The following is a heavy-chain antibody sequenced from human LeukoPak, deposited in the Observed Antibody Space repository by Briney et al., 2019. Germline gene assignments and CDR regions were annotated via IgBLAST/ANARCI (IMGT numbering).Heavy chain of an antibody. V-gene: IGHV3-49*03. J-gene: IGHJ4*02. CDR2: IRSKAYGETA. CDR1: GFTFGDYA. CDR3: TRDRGAYNLYDY. Sequence: GGSLRLSCTVSGFTFGDYAMSWIRQAPGKGLEWVCFIRSKAYGETADYAASVKGRFTISRDDSKAIAYLQMNSLKTEDTAVYHCTRDRGAYNLYDYWGQGTLVTVSS. D-gene: IGHD1-1*01.